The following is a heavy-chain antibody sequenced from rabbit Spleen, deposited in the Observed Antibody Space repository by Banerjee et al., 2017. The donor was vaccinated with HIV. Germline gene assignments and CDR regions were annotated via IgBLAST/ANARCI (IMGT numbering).Heavy chain of an antibody. V-gene: IGHV1S40*01. CDR1: GVSFNDKDV. Sequence: QSLEESGGDLVKPGASLTLTCTASGVSFNDKDVMCWVRQAPGKGLEWITCIAGSSSGFTYSATWAKGRFTCSKTSSTTVTLQMTSLTVADTATYFCARDAGSGHYIDAYFDLWGPGTLVTVS. D-gene: IGHD8-1*01. CDR3: ARDAGSGHYIDAYFDL. CDR2: IAGSSSGFT. J-gene: IGHJ4*01.